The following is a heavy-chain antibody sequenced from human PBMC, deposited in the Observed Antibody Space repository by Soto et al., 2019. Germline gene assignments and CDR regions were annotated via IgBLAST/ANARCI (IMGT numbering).Heavy chain of an antibody. Sequence: ASVKVSCKASGYTFTKYYVLWVRQAPGQGLEWVGRINHNTGGTNYAQKFQDRVTMTRDTSITTAYMELSRLRSDDTAVYYCARQLAYCGGDCYTEPIDYWGQGTQVTVSS. CDR2: INHNTGGT. V-gene: IGHV1-2*06. CDR1: GYTFTKYY. CDR3: ARQLAYCGGDCYTEPIDY. D-gene: IGHD2-21*02. J-gene: IGHJ4*02.